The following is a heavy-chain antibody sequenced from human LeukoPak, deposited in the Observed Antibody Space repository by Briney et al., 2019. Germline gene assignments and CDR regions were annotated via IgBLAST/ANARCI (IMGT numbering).Heavy chain of an antibody. D-gene: IGHD3-3*01. V-gene: IGHV3-74*01. J-gene: IGHJ5*02. CDR2: IVSDATTT. CDR1: GITFSTYW. CDR3: AREALRFPLFDP. Sequence: GGSLRLSCAGSGITFSTYWMHWVRQAPGKGLVWVSHIVSDATTTSYADSVRGRFTISRDNAKNTLYLQMNSLRAEDTAVYYCAREALRFPLFDPWGQGTLVTVSS.